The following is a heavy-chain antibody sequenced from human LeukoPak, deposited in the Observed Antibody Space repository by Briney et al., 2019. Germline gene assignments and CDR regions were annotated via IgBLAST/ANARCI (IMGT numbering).Heavy chain of an antibody. D-gene: IGHD2-2*01. J-gene: IGHJ4*02. CDR3: ATGIDRQPPAHFDY. V-gene: IGHV3-9*01. Sequence: GRSLRLSCAASGFTFDDYAMHWVRQAPGKGLEWVSGISWNSGSIGYADSVKGRFTISRDNAKNSLYLQMNSLRAEDTALYYCATGIDRQPPAHFDYWGQGNLVTVSS. CDR2: ISWNSGSI. CDR1: GFTFDDYA.